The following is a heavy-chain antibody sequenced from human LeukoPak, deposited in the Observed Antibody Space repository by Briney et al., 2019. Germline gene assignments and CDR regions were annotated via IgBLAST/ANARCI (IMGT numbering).Heavy chain of an antibody. CDR1: GGSISSYY. D-gene: IGHD5-24*01. J-gene: IGHJ3*02. CDR2: IYYSGST. V-gene: IGHV4-59*01. Sequence: SETLSLTCTVSGGSISSYYWSWIRQPPGKGLEWIGYIYYSGSTNYNPSLKSRVTISVDTSKNQFSLKLSSVTAADTAVYYCARARMGTDAFDIWGQGTMVTDSS. CDR3: ARARMGTDAFDI.